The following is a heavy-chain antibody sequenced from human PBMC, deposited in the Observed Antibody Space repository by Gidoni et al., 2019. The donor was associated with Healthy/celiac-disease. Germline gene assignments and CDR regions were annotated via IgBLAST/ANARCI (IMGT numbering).Heavy chain of an antibody. J-gene: IGHJ5*02. CDR3: ARDQGWFDP. V-gene: IGHV3-7*01. Sequence: EVQLVASGGGLVQPGGSLRPSCPAGGFTFSSYWMSWARQAPGKGLEWGANIKQEGSDKYYVDSVKGRFTISRDNAKNSLYLQMNSLRAEDTAVYYCARDQGWFDPWGQGTLVTVSS. CDR2: IKQEGSDK. CDR1: GFTFSSYW.